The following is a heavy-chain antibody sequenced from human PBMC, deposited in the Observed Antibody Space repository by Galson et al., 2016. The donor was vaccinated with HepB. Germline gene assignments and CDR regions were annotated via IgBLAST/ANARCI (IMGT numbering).Heavy chain of an antibody. CDR3: ARGGGVGLIDY. CDR1: GFSLSTSGVG. J-gene: IGHJ4*02. Sequence: PALVKPTQTLTLTCTFSGFSLSTSGVGVGWIRQPPGKALEWLALIYWDDDKRYSPSLKSRLTITKDTSKNQVVLTMTNMDPVDTATYYCARGGGVGLIDYWGQGTLVTVSS. CDR2: IYWDDDK. D-gene: IGHD2-8*02. V-gene: IGHV2-5*02.